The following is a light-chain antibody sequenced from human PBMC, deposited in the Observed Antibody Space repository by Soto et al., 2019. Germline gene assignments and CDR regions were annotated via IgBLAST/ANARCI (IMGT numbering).Light chain of an antibody. CDR3: SSYSTTDALLV. Sequence: QSVLTQPASVSGSPGQSITISCSGVSGDVGNYNLVSWYQQYPGKAPALLIYEDDKRPSGVSNRFSGSKSDSTASLTISGLQAEDEADYYCSSYSTTDALLVFGGGTQLTVL. V-gene: IGLV2-14*02. CDR2: EDD. CDR1: SGDVGNYNL. J-gene: IGLJ2*01.